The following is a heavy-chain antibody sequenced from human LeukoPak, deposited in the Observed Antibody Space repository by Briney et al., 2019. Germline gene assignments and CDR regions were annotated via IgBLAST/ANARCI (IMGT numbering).Heavy chain of an antibody. Sequence: PGGSLRLSCAASGFTVSSNYMSWVRQAPGKGLEWVSVIYSGGNTYHADSVKGRFTISRDNSKNMLYLQMNSLRVEDTAVYYCVRDIYCSGGSCPWNYYYGMDVWGQGTTVTVSS. CDR2: IYSGGNT. CDR3: VRDIYCSGGSCPWNYYYGMDV. V-gene: IGHV3-66*01. CDR1: GFTVSSNY. D-gene: IGHD2-15*01. J-gene: IGHJ6*02.